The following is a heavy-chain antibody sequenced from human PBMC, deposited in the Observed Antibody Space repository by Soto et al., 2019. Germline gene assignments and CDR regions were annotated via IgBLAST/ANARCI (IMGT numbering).Heavy chain of an antibody. V-gene: IGHV3-15*01. Sequence: EEHLVESGGGPVKPGGSLRLSCAASGFTFSGAWMSWVRQVPGKGLEWVGRIKSKFDGGRIDYAASVKGRFSISRDDSANTLFLQMNSLKTEDTAVYFGTTSVTGTPRAIDYWGQGTLVTVSS. D-gene: IGHD1-7*01. J-gene: IGHJ4*02. CDR1: GFTFSGAW. CDR2: IKSKFDGGRI. CDR3: TTSVTGTPRAIDY.